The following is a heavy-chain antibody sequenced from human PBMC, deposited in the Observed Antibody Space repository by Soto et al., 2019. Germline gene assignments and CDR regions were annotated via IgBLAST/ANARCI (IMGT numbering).Heavy chain of an antibody. V-gene: IGHV3-33*01. CDR3: ARDENLVRGYYYYGMDV. J-gene: IGHJ6*02. CDR2: IWYDGSNK. Sequence: QVQLVESGGGVVQPGRSLRLSCAASGFTFSSYGMHWVRQAPGKGLEWVAVIWYDGSNKYYADSVKGRVTISRDNSKNTLYLQKNRLRAEDTAVYYCARDENLVRGYYYYGMDVWGQGTTVTVSS. D-gene: IGHD3-10*01. CDR1: GFTFSSYG.